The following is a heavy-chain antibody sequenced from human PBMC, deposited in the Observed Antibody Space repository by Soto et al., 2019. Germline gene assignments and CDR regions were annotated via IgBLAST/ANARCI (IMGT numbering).Heavy chain of an antibody. V-gene: IGHV3-30*18. CDR2: ISYDGSHK. D-gene: IGHD1-1*01. J-gene: IGHJ5*02. Sequence: QVHLVESGGGVVQPGRSLRLSCAASGFTFSSYGMHWVRQAPGKGLEWVATISYDGSHKFYADSVEGRFTISRDNSKNTVFLQMNSLRAEDTAVYYCAKDQRGESFEPRGQGALVTVSS. CDR1: GFTFSSYG. CDR3: AKDQRGESFEP.